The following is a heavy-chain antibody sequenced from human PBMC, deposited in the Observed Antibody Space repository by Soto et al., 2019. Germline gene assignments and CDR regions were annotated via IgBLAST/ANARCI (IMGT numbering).Heavy chain of an antibody. CDR2: IYSSGTT. CDR1: GGSIINYY. D-gene: IGHD6-13*01. CDR3: ARQTTHSSSWYDY. V-gene: IGHV4-4*07. Sequence: SETLSLTCTVSGGSIINYYWTWIRQPAGKGLEYIGRIYSSGTTNYNPSLKSRVTMSVDTSKNQFSLKLSSVTAADTALYYCARQTTHSSSWYDYWGHGTLVTVSS. J-gene: IGHJ5*01.